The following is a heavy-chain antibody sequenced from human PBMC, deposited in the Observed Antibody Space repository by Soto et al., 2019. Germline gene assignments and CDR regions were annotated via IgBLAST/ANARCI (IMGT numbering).Heavy chain of an antibody. Sequence: GRSLRLSCAASGFTFSSYWMSWVRQAPGKGLEWVANIKQDGSEKYYVDSVKGRFTISRDNAKNSLYLQMNSLRAEDTAVYYCARPYDFWSVYLKNWFDPWGQGHLVTVS. CDR1: GFTFSSYW. CDR2: IKQDGSEK. V-gene: IGHV3-7*01. CDR3: ARPYDFWSVYLKNWFDP. J-gene: IGHJ5*02. D-gene: IGHD3-3*01.